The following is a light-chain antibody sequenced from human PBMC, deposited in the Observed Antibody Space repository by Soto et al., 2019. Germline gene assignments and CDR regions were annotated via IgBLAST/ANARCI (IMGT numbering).Light chain of an antibody. Sequence: DIQMTQSRSSVSASVGDRVTITCRASQGISSRLAWYQQKPGKAPKLLIYAASSLQSGVPSRFSGSGSGTDFTLTISSLQPEGFATYYCQQANSFPFTFGPGTKVDIK. CDR3: QQANSFPFT. V-gene: IGKV1-12*01. CDR2: AAS. J-gene: IGKJ3*01. CDR1: QGISSR.